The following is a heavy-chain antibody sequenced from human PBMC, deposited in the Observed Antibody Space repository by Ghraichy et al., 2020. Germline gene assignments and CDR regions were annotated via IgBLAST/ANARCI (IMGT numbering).Heavy chain of an antibody. CDR2: FDPEDGET. CDR3: ATAVRFRLDP. Sequence: EKMGGFDPEDGETIYAQKFQGRVTMTEDTSTDTAYMELSSLRSEDTAVYYCATAVRFRLDPWGQVILVTVAT. D-gene: IGHD3-3*01. V-gene: IGHV1-24*01. J-gene: IGHJ5*02.